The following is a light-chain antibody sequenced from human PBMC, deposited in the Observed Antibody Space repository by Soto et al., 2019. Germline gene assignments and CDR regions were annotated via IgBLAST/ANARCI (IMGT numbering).Light chain of an antibody. CDR1: SSNIGAGYD. CDR3: QAYDTSLNAVL. J-gene: IGLJ2*01. Sequence: QSVLTQPPSVSGAPGQRVTISCTGSSSNIGAGYDVHWYQQLPGAAPKLLIYGNSNRPEGVTDRFSGYTSGTSASLAITGVQAEDEADHYCQAYDTSLNAVLFGGGTKLTVL. CDR2: GNS. V-gene: IGLV1-40*01.